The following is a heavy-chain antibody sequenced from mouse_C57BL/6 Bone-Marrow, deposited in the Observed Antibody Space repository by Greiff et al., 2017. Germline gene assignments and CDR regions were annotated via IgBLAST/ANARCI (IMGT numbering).Heavy chain of an antibody. CDR2: IRNKANGYTT. D-gene: IGHD4-1*01. CDR1: GFTFTDYY. CDR3: ARPLNWDGYFDV. V-gene: IGHV7-3*01. J-gene: IGHJ1*03. Sequence: EVQLQESGGGLVQPGGSLSLSCAASGFTFTDYYMSWVRQPPGKALEWLGFIRNKANGYTTEYSASVKGRFTISRDNSQSILYLQMNALRAEDSATYYCARPLNWDGYFDVWGTGTTVTVSS.